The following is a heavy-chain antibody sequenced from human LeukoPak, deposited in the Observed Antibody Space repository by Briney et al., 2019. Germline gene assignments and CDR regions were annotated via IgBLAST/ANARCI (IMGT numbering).Heavy chain of an antibody. CDR1: GGSISSSSYY. CDR2: IYYSGST. Sequence: SETLSLTCTVSGGSISSSSYYWGWIRQPPGKGLEWIGSIYYSGSTYYNPSLKSRVTISVDTSKNQFSLKLSSVTAADTAVYYCARTKSGSYYQEFDYWGQGTLVTVSS. J-gene: IGHJ4*02. V-gene: IGHV4-39*07. D-gene: IGHD1-26*01. CDR3: ARTKSGSYYQEFDY.